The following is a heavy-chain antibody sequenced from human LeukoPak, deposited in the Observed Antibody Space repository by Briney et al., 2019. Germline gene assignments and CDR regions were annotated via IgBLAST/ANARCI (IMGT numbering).Heavy chain of an antibody. CDR1: GFTVSSNY. CDR2: IYSGGST. V-gene: IGHV3-53*01. CDR3: ARHGYSSSLDPTYFDY. D-gene: IGHD6-6*01. J-gene: IGHJ4*02. Sequence: PGGSLRLSCAASGFTVSSNYMSWVRQAPGKGLEWVSVIYSGGSTYYADSVKGRFTISRDNSKNTLYLQMNSLRAEDTAVYYCARHGYSSSLDPTYFDYWGQGTLVTVSS.